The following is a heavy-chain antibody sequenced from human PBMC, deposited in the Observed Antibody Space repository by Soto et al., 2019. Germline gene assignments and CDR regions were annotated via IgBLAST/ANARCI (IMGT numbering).Heavy chain of an antibody. Sequence: QVQLVESGGGVVQPGRSLRLSCAASGFTFSSYGMHWVRQAPGKGLEWVAVISYDGSNKYYADSVKGRFTISRDNSKNTLYLQRTSLRGGDTAVYYCAKDGGDIVVVVAARYGMAVWGQGTTVTV. D-gene: IGHD2-15*01. CDR1: GFTFSSYG. CDR2: ISYDGSNK. V-gene: IGHV3-30*18. CDR3: AKDGGDIVVVVAARYGMAV. J-gene: IGHJ6*02.